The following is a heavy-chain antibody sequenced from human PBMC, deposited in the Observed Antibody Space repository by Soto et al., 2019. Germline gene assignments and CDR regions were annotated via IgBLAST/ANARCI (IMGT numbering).Heavy chain of an antibody. CDR2: ISGSGGST. CDR3: AKDRRLRLGGPRAFDY. Sequence: QPGGSLRLSCAASGFTFSSYAMSWVRQAPGKGLEWVSAISGSGGSTYYADSVKGRFTISRDNSKNTLYLQMNSLRAEDTAVYYCAKDRRLRLGGPRAFDYWGQGTLVTVSS. J-gene: IGHJ4*02. V-gene: IGHV3-23*01. CDR1: GFTFSSYA. D-gene: IGHD4-17*01.